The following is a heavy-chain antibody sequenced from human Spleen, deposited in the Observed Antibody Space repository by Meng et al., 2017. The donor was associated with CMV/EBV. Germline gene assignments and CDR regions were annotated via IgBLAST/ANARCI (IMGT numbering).Heavy chain of an antibody. J-gene: IGHJ6*02. Sequence: SVKVSCKASGYTFTGYYMHWVRQAPGQGLEWMGGIIPIFGTANYAQKFQGRVTITTDESTSTAYMELSSLRSEDTAVYYCAAKHLEYSSSSGYYYYYGMDVWGQGTTVTVSS. D-gene: IGHD6-6*01. CDR3: AAKHLEYSSSSGYYYYYGMDV. V-gene: IGHV1-69*05. CDR1: GYTFTGYY. CDR2: IIPIFGTA.